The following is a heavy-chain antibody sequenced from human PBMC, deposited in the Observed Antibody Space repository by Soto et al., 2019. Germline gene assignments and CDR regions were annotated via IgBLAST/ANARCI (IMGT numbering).Heavy chain of an antibody. Sequence: QVQLVQSGVEVKKPGASVTVSCKASGYTFTNFGISWVRQAPGQGLEWMGWISTNAGNTKYAQKFQGRVSMTTDTSSNTAYMELRSLISDGTAVYYWARGVRDIFVRGGVMDVWGQGTTVTVSS. CDR1: GYTFTNFG. CDR2: ISTNAGNT. D-gene: IGHD3-10*02. CDR3: ARGVRDIFVRGGVMDV. V-gene: IGHV1-18*04. J-gene: IGHJ6*02.